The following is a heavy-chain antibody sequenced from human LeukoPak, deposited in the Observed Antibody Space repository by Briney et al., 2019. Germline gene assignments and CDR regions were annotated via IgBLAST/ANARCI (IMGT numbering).Heavy chain of an antibody. CDR1: GFTFSSYA. Sequence: PGGSLRLSCAASGFTFSSYAMSWVRQAPGKGLEWVSAISGSGGSTYYADSVKGRFTISRDNSKNTLYPQMNSLRAEDTAVYYCAKLHDYGGKGYFDYWGQGTLVTVSS. J-gene: IGHJ4*02. CDR2: ISGSGGST. CDR3: AKLHDYGGKGYFDY. D-gene: IGHD4-23*01. V-gene: IGHV3-23*01.